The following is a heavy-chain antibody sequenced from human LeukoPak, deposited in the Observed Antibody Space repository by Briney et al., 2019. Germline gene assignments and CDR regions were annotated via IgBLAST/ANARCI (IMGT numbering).Heavy chain of an antibody. D-gene: IGHD1-26*01. CDR3: AREGVIVGLGNAFDV. CDR1: GYNFIKYG. V-gene: IGHV1-18*01. J-gene: IGHJ3*01. CDR2: INVYNGNR. Sequence: ASVKVSCRASGYNFIKYGISWVRQAPGQGLEWMGWINVYNGNRNYVQKYQGRVTMTTDTNTSTAYMELGNLRSDDTAAYFCAREGVIVGLGNAFDVWGQGTMVTVSS.